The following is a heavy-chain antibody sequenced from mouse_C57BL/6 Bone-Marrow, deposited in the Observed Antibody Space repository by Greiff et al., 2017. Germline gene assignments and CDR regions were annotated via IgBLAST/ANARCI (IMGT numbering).Heavy chain of an antibody. J-gene: IGHJ1*03. Sequence: VQLQQPGTELVKPGASVKLSCKASGYTFTSYWMHWVKERPGQGLEWIGNINPNNGGSNYNEKFKNKATLTVAKSSITTYMQLSSLTSEDSAVYFCARSGVYGSSLYWYFDVWGTGTTVTVSS. V-gene: IGHV1-53*01. CDR3: ARSGVYGSSLYWYFDV. CDR2: INPNNGGS. CDR1: GYTFTSYW. D-gene: IGHD1-1*01.